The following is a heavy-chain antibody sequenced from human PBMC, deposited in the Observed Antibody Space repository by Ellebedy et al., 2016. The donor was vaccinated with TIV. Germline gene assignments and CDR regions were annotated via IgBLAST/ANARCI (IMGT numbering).Heavy chain of an antibody. CDR1: GFLFSSYT. J-gene: IGHJ6*02. CDR3: AKTEGRDGYGRYFYGMEV. V-gene: IGHV3-23*01. D-gene: IGHD5-24*01. CDR2: ISGTGVST. Sequence: PGGSLRLSCAASGFLFSSYTMSWVRQAPGKGLAWVSVISGTGVSTAYADSVKGRFTISRDNSKNTAYLQMNSLKAEDTAVYYCAKTEGRDGYGRYFYGMEVWGRGTTVTVSS.